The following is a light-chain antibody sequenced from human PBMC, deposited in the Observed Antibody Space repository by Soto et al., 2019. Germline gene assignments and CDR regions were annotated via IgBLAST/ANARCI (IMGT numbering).Light chain of an antibody. CDR2: GNN. J-gene: IGLJ2*01. CDR3: QSYDNSLSGYSVV. CDR1: SSNIGAGYD. Sequence: QSVLTQPPSVSGAPGQRVTISCTGSSSNIGAGYDVYWYQQLPGTAPKLLIYGNNNRPSGVPDRFSGSKSGTSASLAITGLQAEDEADYYCQSYDNSLSGYSVVFGGGTKLTVL. V-gene: IGLV1-40*01.